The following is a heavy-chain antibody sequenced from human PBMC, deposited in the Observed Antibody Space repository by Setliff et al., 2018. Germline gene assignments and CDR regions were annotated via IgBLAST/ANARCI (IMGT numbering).Heavy chain of an antibody. Sequence: GSLRLSCAASGFTFSGYYMQWVRQPPGKGLEWVGNIGHTGSINYNPSLKSRLTISRDTSKNQVSLKLNSVTATDTAVYYCARDLGHGGDSDYWGQGILVTVSS. CDR2: IGHTGSI. V-gene: IGHV4-38-2*02. D-gene: IGHD2-21*02. CDR3: ARDLGHGGDSDY. CDR1: GFTFSGYY. J-gene: IGHJ4*02.